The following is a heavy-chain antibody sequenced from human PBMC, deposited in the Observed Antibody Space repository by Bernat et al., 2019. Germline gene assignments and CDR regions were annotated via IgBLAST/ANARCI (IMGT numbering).Heavy chain of an antibody. CDR2: IYYSGNT. D-gene: IGHD6-25*01. CDR3: ARHRVSSGHCPLDN. CDR1: GGSISSSSYY. J-gene: IGHJ4*02. Sequence: QLQLQESGPGLVKPSETLSLTCTVSGGSISSSSYYWGWIRQPPGKGLEWIGTIYYSGNTYYNPSLKSRVTISVDTSKNQFSRELSSVTAADTAVYYWARHRVSSGHCPLDNWGQGTLVTVSS. V-gene: IGHV4-39*01.